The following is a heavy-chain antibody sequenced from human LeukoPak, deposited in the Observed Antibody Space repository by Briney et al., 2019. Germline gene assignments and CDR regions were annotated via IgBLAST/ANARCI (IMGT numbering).Heavy chain of an antibody. CDR1: GFTFSSYW. CDR3: ARDRDPYSSSWFPKNYYYYMDV. V-gene: IGHV3-74*01. J-gene: IGHJ6*03. D-gene: IGHD6-13*01. CDR2: INSDGSST. Sequence: PGGSLRLSCAASGFTFSSYWMHWVRQAPGNGLVWVSRINSDGSSTSYADSVKGRFTISRDNAKNTLYLQMNSLRAEDTAVYYCARDRDPYSSSWFPKNYYYYMDVWGKGTTVTISS.